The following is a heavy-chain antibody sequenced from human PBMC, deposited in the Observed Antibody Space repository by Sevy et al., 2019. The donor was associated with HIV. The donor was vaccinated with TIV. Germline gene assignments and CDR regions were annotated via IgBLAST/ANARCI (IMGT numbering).Heavy chain of an antibody. V-gene: IGHV3-21*01. CDR3: ARDTDCSGGSCYYAYYYYGMDV. CDR2: ISSSSYI. CDR1: GFTFSSYS. Sequence: GGSLRLSCAASGFTFSSYSMNWVRQAPGKGLEWVSSISSSSYIYYADSVKGRFTISRDNAKNSLYLQMNSLRAEDTAVYYCARDTDCSGGSCYYAYYYYGMDVWGQGTTVTVSS. J-gene: IGHJ6*02. D-gene: IGHD2-15*01.